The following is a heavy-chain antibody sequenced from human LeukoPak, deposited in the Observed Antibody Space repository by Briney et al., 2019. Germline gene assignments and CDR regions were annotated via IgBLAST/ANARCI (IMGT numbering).Heavy chain of an antibody. J-gene: IGHJ4*02. CDR2: INHSGST. CDR1: GGSFSGYY. Sequence: PSETLSLTCAVYGGSFSGYYWSWIRQPPGKGLEWIGEINHSGSTNYNPSLKSQVTISVDTSKNQFSLKLSSVTAADTAVYYCARSVIGGSCYSDYWGQGTLVTVSS. D-gene: IGHD2-15*01. V-gene: IGHV4-34*01. CDR3: ARSVIGGSCYSDY.